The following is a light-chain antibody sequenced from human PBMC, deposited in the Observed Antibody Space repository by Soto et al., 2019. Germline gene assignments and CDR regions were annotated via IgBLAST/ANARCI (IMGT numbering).Light chain of an antibody. CDR1: QSVSSSY. V-gene: IGKV3-20*01. CDR3: QQYGSSPPGYT. CDR2: GAS. J-gene: IGKJ2*01. Sequence: EIVLTQSPGTLSLSPGERATLSCRASQSVSSSYLAWYQQKPGQAPRLLIYGASSRATGIPDRFSGGGSGTDFALTISRLESEDFAVYYCQQYGSSPPGYTFGQGTMLEIK.